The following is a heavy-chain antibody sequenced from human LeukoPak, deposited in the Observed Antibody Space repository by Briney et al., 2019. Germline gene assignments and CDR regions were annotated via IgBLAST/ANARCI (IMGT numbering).Heavy chain of an antibody. D-gene: IGHD2-15*01. Sequence: ASVIVSCKASGGTFGSYAISWVRQAPGQGLEWMGGIIPIFGTANYAQKFQGRVTITADESTSTAYMELSSLRSEDTAVYYCARGIPGGCSGGSCYSWYYYYMDVWGKGTTVTVSS. CDR1: GGTFGSYA. CDR2: IIPIFGTA. J-gene: IGHJ6*03. V-gene: IGHV1-69*01. CDR3: ARGIPGGCSGGSCYSWYYYYMDV.